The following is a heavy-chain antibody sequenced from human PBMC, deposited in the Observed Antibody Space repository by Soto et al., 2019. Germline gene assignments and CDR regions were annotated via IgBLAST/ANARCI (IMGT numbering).Heavy chain of an antibody. CDR2: IYYSGST. J-gene: IGHJ4*02. Sequence: SETLSLTCTVSGGSVSSGSYYWSWIRQPPGKGLEWIGYIYYSGSTNYNPSLESRVTISVDTSKNQFSLKLSPVTAADTAVYYCARVPGLSPGLADYWGQGTLVTVSS. CDR3: ARVPGLSPGLADY. CDR1: GGSVSSGSYY. V-gene: IGHV4-61*01.